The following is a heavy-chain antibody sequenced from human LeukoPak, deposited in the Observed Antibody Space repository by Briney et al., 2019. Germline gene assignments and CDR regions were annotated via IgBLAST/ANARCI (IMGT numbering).Heavy chain of an antibody. CDR2: IYPGDSDT. CDR1: GYSFTSYW. V-gene: IGHV5-51*01. J-gene: IGHJ4*02. CDR3: ARLLSSGYYPYYFDY. D-gene: IGHD3-22*01. Sequence: GESLQISCKGSGYSFTSYWIGWVRQMPGKGLEWMGIIYPGDSDTRSSPSFQGQASISADKSISTAYLQWSSLKASDTAMYYCARLLSSGYYPYYFDYWGQGTLVTVSS.